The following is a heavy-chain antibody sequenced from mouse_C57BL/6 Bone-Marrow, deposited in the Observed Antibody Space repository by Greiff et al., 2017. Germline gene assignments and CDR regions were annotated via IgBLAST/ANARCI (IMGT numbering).Heavy chain of an antibody. V-gene: IGHV1-85*01. Sequence: QVQLQQSGPELVKPGASVKLSCKASGYTFTSYDINWVKQRPGKGLEWIGWIYPRDGSTKYNEKFKGKATLTVDTSSSPAYMERHSLTSEDSSVDFCARSDYYGRAWCAYWGQGTLVTVSA. J-gene: IGHJ3*01. CDR3: ARSDYYGRAWCAY. CDR2: IYPRDGST. CDR1: GYTFTSYD. D-gene: IGHD1-1*01.